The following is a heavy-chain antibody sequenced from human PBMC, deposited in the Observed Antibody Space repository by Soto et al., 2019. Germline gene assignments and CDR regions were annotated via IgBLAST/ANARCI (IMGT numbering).Heavy chain of an antibody. CDR3: ARRVFTSSAFDI. V-gene: IGHV4-39*01. Sequence: SETLSLTCTVSGGSISSSAYFWAWIRQPPGKGLEWIGSFYYSGTTYYTPSLKSRVTISVDTSKNQFSLKLSSVTAADTAMYYCARRVFTSSAFDIWGQGTMVT. CDR1: GGSISSSAYF. D-gene: IGHD6-13*01. CDR2: FYYSGTT. J-gene: IGHJ3*02.